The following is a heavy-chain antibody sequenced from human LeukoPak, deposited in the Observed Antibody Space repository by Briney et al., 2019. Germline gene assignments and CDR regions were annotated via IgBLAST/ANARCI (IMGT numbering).Heavy chain of an antibody. D-gene: IGHD6-13*01. J-gene: IGHJ6*03. Sequence: SETLSLTCAISGGSFGGYYWSYIRQPPGKGLEWIGEINHSGNTYYNPSLKSRVTISLDTSKNQFSLKLSSVTAADTAVYYCASGIGAAADYFYYYMDVWGKGTTVIVSS. CDR3: ASGIGAAADYFYYYMDV. V-gene: IGHV4-34*01. CDR1: GGSFGGYY. CDR2: INHSGNT.